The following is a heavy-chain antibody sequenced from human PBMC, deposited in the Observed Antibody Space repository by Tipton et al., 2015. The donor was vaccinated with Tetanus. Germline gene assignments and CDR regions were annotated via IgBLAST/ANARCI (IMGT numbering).Heavy chain of an antibody. Sequence: TPSLTCTVSGGSMSTYYWSWIRQPPGKGLEWIGYVYYTGSTDYNPSLKSRVTISVDTSKSQFSLRLTSVTAADTAVYFCARANFESSKKGPFDSWGPGTQVIVSA. J-gene: IGHJ4*02. CDR2: VYYTGST. CDR1: GGSMSTYY. CDR3: ARANFESSKKGPFDS. D-gene: IGHD5-24*01. V-gene: IGHV4-59*01.